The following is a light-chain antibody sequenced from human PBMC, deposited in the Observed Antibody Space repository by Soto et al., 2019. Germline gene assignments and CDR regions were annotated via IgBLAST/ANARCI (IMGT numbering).Light chain of an antibody. CDR3: QQYGSSPLYT. V-gene: IGKV3-20*01. CDR1: QRVSSNY. CDR2: GAS. J-gene: IGKJ2*01. Sequence: PGDRATLSCRASQRVSSNYLAWYQQRPGQAPRLLIYGASSRATGIPDRFSGSASGTDFTLTISRLEPEDFAVYYCQQYGSSPLYTFGQGTKLEIK.